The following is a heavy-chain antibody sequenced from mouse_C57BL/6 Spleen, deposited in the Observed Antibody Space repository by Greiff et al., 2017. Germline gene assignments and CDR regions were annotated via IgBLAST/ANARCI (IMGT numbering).Heavy chain of an antibody. CDR2: IDPSDSET. Sequence: VQLQQPGAELVRPGSSVKLSCKASGYTFTSYWMHWVKQRPIQGLEWIGNIDPSDSETHYNQKFKDKATLTVDKSSSTDYMQLSSLTSEDSAVYYCARGGVYYAMDYWGQGTSVTVSS. CDR3: ARGGVYYAMDY. J-gene: IGHJ4*01. V-gene: IGHV1-52*01. CDR1: GYTFTSYW.